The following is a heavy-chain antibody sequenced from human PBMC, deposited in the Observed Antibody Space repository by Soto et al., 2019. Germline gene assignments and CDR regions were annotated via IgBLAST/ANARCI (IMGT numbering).Heavy chain of an antibody. Sequence: QVQLVQSGAEVKKPGSSVKVSCKASGGTFSSYAINWVRQAPGQGLEWMGGIMPIFGTANYAQKFQDRVTITADESKITAYMELSSLRSEDAAVYYCASGYCSGSSGYREDYYYYGMEVWGQGTKVTVSS. CDR1: GGTFSSYA. V-gene: IGHV1-69*01. CDR3: ASGYCSGSSGYREDYYYYGMEV. CDR2: IMPIFGTA. J-gene: IGHJ6*02. D-gene: IGHD2-2*02.